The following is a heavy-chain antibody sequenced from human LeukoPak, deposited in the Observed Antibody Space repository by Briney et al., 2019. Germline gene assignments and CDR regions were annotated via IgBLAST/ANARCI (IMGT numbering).Heavy chain of an antibody. D-gene: IGHD3-22*01. CDR2: IIPIFGTA. CDR3: ARDPGIDDSSGDTHYYGMDV. V-gene: IGHV1-69*01. Sequence: GSSVTVSCTASGGTFSSYAISWVRQAPGQGLEWMGGIIPIFGTANYAQKFQGRVTITADESTSTAYMELSSLRSEDTAVYYCARDPGIDDSSGDTHYYGMDVWGQGTTVTVSS. J-gene: IGHJ6*02. CDR1: GGTFSSYA.